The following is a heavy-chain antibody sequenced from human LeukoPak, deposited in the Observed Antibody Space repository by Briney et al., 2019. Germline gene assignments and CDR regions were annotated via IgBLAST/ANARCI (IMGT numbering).Heavy chain of an antibody. Sequence: GGSLRLSCAASGFTVSSNYMSWVRQAPGKGLEWVSVIYSGGSTYYADSVKGRFTISRDNAKNTLYLQMNSLRAEDTAMYYCTRILVGGNRAFDIWGQGTMATVSS. D-gene: IGHD2-21*01. J-gene: IGHJ3*02. V-gene: IGHV3-53*01. CDR1: GFTVSSNY. CDR2: IYSGGST. CDR3: TRILVGGNRAFDI.